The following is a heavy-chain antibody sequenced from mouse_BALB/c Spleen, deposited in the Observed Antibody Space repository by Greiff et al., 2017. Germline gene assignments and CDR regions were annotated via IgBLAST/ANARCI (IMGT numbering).Heavy chain of an antibody. CDR1: GYTFTSYW. D-gene: IGHD2-3*01. Sequence: QVQLKESGAELARPGASVKLSCKASGYTFTSYWMQWVKQRPGQGLEWIGAIYPGDGDTRYTQKFKGKATLTADKSSSTAYMQLSSLASEDSAVYYCARKGGWFLDYWGQGNTLTVSS. CDR2: IYPGDGDT. V-gene: IGHV1-87*01. J-gene: IGHJ2*01. CDR3: ARKGGWFLDY.